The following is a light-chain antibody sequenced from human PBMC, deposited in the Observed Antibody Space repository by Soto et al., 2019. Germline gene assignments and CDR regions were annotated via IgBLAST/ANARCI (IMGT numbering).Light chain of an antibody. CDR1: QSVSSN. J-gene: IGKJ4*01. Sequence: EIVMTQSPATLSVSPGERATLSCRASQSVSSNLAWYQQKPGQAPRLLIYGASTRATGIPARFSGSGSGTEFTLTISSLQSEDFAVYYCQQYNNWPLTFSGGTKVELK. CDR3: QQYNNWPLT. V-gene: IGKV3-15*01. CDR2: GAS.